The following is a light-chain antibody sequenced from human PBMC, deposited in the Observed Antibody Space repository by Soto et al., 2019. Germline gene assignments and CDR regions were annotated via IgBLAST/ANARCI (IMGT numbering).Light chain of an antibody. J-gene: IGLJ2*01. CDR1: STGVGDYKF. CDR3: SSYTTTSTHV. V-gene: IGLV2-14*03. CDR2: DVN. Sequence: QSALTQPASVSGSPGQSITISCTGTSTGVGDYKFVSWYQHHPGKAPKLVIFDVNNRPSGVSDRFSGSKSGNTASLTISGLQAEDEADYYCSSYTTTSTHVFGGGTQLTVL.